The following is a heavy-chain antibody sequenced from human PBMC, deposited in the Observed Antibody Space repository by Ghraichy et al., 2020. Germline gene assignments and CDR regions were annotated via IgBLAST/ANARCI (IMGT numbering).Heavy chain of an antibody. Sequence: GESLNISCTASGFTFGDDAMSWFRQPLGKGLEWVGFIRSKASGGTAEYAASGKGRFTISRDDSKSIAYLQINSLRTEDTAVYYCARGQNNYVHGAFHFDYWGQGTLVAVSS. D-gene: IGHD1/OR15-1a*01. CDR2: IRSKASGGTA. J-gene: IGHJ4*02. CDR3: ARGQNNYVHGAFHFDY. V-gene: IGHV3-49*03. CDR1: GFTFGDDA.